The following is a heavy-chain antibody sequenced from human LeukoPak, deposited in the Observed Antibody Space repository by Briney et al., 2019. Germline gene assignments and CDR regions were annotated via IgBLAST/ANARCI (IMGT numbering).Heavy chain of an antibody. CDR1: GGSISSGDYY. Sequence: SETLSLTCTVSGGSISSGDYYWSWIRQPPGKGLEWIGYIYYSGSTNYNPSLKSRVTISVDTSKNQFSLKLSSVTAADTAVYYCARDYSSSWYHFDYWGQGTLVTVSS. D-gene: IGHD6-13*01. CDR3: ARDYSSSWYHFDY. J-gene: IGHJ4*02. V-gene: IGHV4-61*08. CDR2: IYYSGST.